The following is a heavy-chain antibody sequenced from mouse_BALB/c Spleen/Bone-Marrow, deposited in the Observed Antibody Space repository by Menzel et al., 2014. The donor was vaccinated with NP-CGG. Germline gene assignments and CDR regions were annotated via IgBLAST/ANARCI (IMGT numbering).Heavy chain of an antibody. J-gene: IGHJ3*01. CDR1: GYSFTDYN. CDR2: IDPYTGGA. CDR3: GRSGFPY. V-gene: IGHV1S135*01. Sequence: EVQLQQSGPELVKPGASVKVSCRTSGYSFTDYNIYWVKQSHGKSLGWIGYIDPYTGGASYNQKFKGKASLTVDKSSSSAFMHLNSLTSEDSAVYYCGRSGFPYWGQGTLVTVSA.